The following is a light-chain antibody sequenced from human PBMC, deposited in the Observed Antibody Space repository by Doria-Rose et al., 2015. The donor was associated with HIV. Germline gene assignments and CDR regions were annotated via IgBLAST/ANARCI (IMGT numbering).Light chain of an antibody. CDR2: DGS. J-gene: IGKJ5*01. CDR3: QQYGTSRGT. CDR1: QSFSSTY. V-gene: IGKV3-20*01. Sequence: TQSPGTLSLSPGERAILSCRASQSFSSTYLAWYQQKPGQAPSLLIYDGSTRATGIPDRFSASGSGTDFTLAISRLEPEDVAVYYCQQYGTSRGTFGQGTRLEIK.